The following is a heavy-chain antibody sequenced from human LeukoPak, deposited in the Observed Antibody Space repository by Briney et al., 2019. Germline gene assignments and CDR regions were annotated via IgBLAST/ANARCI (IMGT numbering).Heavy chain of an antibody. J-gene: IGHJ4*02. CDR3: ARSYGDFDY. V-gene: IGHV1-46*01. CDR1: GYPFTSYY. Sequence: ASVKVSCKASGYPFTSYYMHWVRQAPGQGLGWMGIINPSGGSTSYAQKFQGRVTMTRHTSTSTVYMELSSLRSEDTAVYYCARSYGDFDYWGQGTLVTVSS. D-gene: IGHD4-17*01. CDR2: INPSGGST.